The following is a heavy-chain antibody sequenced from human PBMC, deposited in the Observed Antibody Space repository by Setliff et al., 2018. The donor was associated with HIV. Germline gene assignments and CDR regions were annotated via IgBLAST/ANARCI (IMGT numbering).Heavy chain of an antibody. CDR3: ARAPAHEHATGWFSSSNRFDS. Sequence: ASVKVSCKISGYTLTEVSMHWVRQAPKKGLEWMGYFDPQDGETVHAQKFQGRVTLTADDSTSTAYVELSSLRSADTAVYYCARAPAHEHATGWFSSSNRFDSWGQGTLVTVSS. D-gene: IGHD6-19*01. V-gene: IGHV1-24*01. CDR1: GYTLTEVS. J-gene: IGHJ4*02. CDR2: FDPQDGET.